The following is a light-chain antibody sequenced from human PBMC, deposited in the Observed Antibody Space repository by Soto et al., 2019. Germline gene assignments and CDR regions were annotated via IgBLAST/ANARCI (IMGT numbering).Light chain of an antibody. CDR3: QQYYTTPT. CDR2: CAS. V-gene: IGKV4-1*01. J-gene: IGKJ1*01. Sequence: DTVVTQSPDYLAVSLGERATINCKSSQSVLSTSNSKNYLAWYQHKPGQPPRLLFYCASSRESGVPDRFSGSGSGTDFTLTISGLQTEDVAIYYCQQYYTTPTFGQGTKVEIK. CDR1: QSVLSTSNSKNY.